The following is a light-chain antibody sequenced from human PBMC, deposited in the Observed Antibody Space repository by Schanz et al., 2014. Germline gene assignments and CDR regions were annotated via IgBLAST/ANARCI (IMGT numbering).Light chain of an antibody. CDR2: EVS. Sequence: QSVLTQPASVSGSPGQSITISCTGTSSDVGSYNLVSWYQQHPGKAPKLMIYEVSKRPSGVPDRFSGSKSDTSVSLAISGLQSDDEANYYCATWDDSLSALVFGGGTKLTVL. V-gene: IGLV2-14*02. CDR3: ATWDDSLSALV. J-gene: IGLJ2*01. CDR1: SSDVGSYNL.